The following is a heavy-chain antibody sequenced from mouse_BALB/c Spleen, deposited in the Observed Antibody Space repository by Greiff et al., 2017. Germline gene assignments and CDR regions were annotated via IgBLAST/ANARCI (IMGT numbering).Heavy chain of an antibody. V-gene: IGHV2-9*02. D-gene: IGHD2-1*01. J-gene: IGHJ4*01. Sequence: QVQLQQSGPGLVAPSQSLSITCTVSGFSLTSYGVHWVRQPPGKGLEWLGVIWAGGSTNYNSALMSRLSISKDNSKSQVFLKMNSLQTDDTAMYYCARGLYGNYLYYYAMDYWGQGTSVTVSS. CDR1: GFSLTSYG. CDR2: IWAGGST. CDR3: ARGLYGNYLYYYAMDY.